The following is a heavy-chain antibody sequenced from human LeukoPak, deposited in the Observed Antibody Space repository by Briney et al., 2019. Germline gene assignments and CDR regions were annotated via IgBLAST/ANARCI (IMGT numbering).Heavy chain of an antibody. D-gene: IGHD5-18*01. CDR3: AKDFYSYGNYFDY. J-gene: IGHJ4*02. Sequence: GRSLRLSCAASGFTFSSYGMHWVRQAPGKGLEWVAFISYDGGNKYYADSVKGRFTISRDNSKNTLYLQMNSLRAEDTAVYYCAKDFYSYGNYFDYWGQGTLVTVSS. CDR1: GFTFSSYG. CDR2: ISYDGGNK. V-gene: IGHV3-30*18.